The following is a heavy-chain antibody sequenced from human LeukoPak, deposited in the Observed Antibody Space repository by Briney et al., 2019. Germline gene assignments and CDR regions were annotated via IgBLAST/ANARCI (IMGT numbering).Heavy chain of an antibody. CDR1: GFTFSSYY. Sequence: GGSLRLSCAASGFTFSSYYMNWVRQAPGKGLEWVSSISSSSNTIYYADSVKGRFTISRDNAKNSLSLQMNSLRAEDTAVYYWARQFGSFYSCWGQGTLVTVSS. V-gene: IGHV3-21*01. CDR3: ARQFGSFYSC. J-gene: IGHJ4*02. CDR2: ISSSSNTI. D-gene: IGHD2-15*01.